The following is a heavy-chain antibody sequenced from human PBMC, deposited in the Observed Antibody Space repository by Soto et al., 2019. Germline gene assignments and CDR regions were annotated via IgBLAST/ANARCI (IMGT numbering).Heavy chain of an antibody. V-gene: IGHV3-15*01. D-gene: IGHD1-26*01. J-gene: IGHJ4*02. CDR3: AADVPGGGYPLDY. CDR2: IKSKADGTTT. CDR1: GFTFSSAW. Sequence: GGSLRLSCAASGFTFSSAWMTWVRQAPGKGLEWVGHIKSKADGTTTNYAAPVKGRFTISRDDSENTLFLQMNSLKTEDTAVYYCAADVPGGGYPLDYWGQGALVTVSS.